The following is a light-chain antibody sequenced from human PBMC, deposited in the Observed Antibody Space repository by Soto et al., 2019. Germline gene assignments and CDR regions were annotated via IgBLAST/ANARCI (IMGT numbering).Light chain of an antibody. Sequence: SYELTQPPSVSVAPGQTARITCGENNIGSKGVHWYQQRPGQAPVLVVYDDRDRPSKIPERFSGSNSGNTATLTISRVEAGDEADYYCQVWDSSSDHYVFGTGTKVTVL. V-gene: IGLV3-21*02. CDR2: DDR. CDR1: NIGSKG. J-gene: IGLJ1*01. CDR3: QVWDSSSDHYV.